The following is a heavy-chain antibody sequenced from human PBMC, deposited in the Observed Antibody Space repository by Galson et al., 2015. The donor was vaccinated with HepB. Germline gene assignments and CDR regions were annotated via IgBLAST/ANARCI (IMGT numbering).Heavy chain of an antibody. V-gene: IGHV5-51*03. CDR3: ARRGSRSYYYYGMDV. CDR2: IQPGDSDT. CDR1: GYSFTSYW. D-gene: IGHD3-16*01. J-gene: IGHJ6*02. Sequence: QSGAEVKKSGESLKISCKGSGYSFTSYWIVWVRQRPGKGLEWMGIIQPGDSDTRYSPSFQGQVTISAGKSIGTAYLQWSSLKASDSAMYYCARRGSRSYYYYGMDVWGQGTTVTVSS.